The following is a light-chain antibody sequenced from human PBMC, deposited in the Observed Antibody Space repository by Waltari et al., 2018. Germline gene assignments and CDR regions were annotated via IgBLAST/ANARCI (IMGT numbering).Light chain of an antibody. Sequence: EIVMTQSPATLSVSPGERATLSCRASESVFNSLAWYQQRPGQAPRLLFYDASTRATGIPARVSGSGSGTEFTLTISSLQSEDFAVYYCQQYKNWPPLTFGGGTKVEIK. CDR3: QQYKNWPPLT. V-gene: IGKV3-15*01. J-gene: IGKJ4*01. CDR2: DAS. CDR1: ESVFNS.